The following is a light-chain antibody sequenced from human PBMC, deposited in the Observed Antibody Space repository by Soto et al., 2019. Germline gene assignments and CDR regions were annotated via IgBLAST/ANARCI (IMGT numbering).Light chain of an antibody. CDR1: QSLGNSDGNTF. Sequence: DVVLTQSPLSLPVTLGQPASISCRSSQSLGNSDGNTFLNWFQQRPGQSPRRLIYDISKRDSGVPDSFIGTGSVTDFTLKITRVEAEDVGVYYCMQGVHWPPFTFGPGTKVDLK. V-gene: IGKV2-30*01. CDR3: MQGVHWPPFT. CDR2: DIS. J-gene: IGKJ3*01.